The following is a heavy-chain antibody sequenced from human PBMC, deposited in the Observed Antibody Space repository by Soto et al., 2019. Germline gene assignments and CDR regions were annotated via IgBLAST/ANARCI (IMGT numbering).Heavy chain of an antibody. Sequence: SETLSLTCTVSGGSISSYYWSWIRQPPGKGLEWIGYIYYSGSTNYNPSLKSRVTISVDTSKNQFSLKLSSVTAADTAVYYCAREGYYDSSGYLDYWGQGTLVTVSS. J-gene: IGHJ4*02. V-gene: IGHV4-59*01. D-gene: IGHD3-22*01. CDR3: AREGYYDSSGYLDY. CDR1: GGSISSYY. CDR2: IYYSGST.